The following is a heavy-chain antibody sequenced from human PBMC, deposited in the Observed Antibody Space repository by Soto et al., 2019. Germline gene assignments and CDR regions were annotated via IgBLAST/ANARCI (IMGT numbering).Heavy chain of an antibody. D-gene: IGHD3-22*01. CDR3: ARSHRDSSGYYWRYYFDY. CDR1: GGSISSSSYY. V-gene: IGHV4-39*01. Sequence: PSETLSLTCTVSGGSISSSSYYWGWIRQPPGKGLEWIGSIYYSGSTYYNPSLKSRVTISVDTSKNQFSLKLSSVTAADTAVYYCARSHRDSSGYYWRYYFDYWGQGTLVTVSS. CDR2: IYYSGST. J-gene: IGHJ4*02.